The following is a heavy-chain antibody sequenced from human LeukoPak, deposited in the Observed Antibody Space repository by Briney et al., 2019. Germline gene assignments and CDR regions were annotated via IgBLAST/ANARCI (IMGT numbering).Heavy chain of an antibody. CDR1: GGSISSYY. V-gene: IGHV4-34*01. Sequence: SETLSLTCTVSGGSISSYYWSWIRQPPGKGLEWIAEINHSGSTNYTPSLKSRVTISVDTSKNQFSLKLSSVTAADTAVYYCARVEAGMTVVTSTTFDYWGQGTLVTVSS. D-gene: IGHD2-15*01. CDR2: INHSGST. J-gene: IGHJ4*02. CDR3: ARVEAGMTVVTSTTFDY.